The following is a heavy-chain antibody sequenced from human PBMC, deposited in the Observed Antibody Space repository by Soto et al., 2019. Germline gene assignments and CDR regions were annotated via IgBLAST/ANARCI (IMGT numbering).Heavy chain of an antibody. V-gene: IGHV3-11*01. Sequence: GGSLRLSCAASGFSFSDYYMTWIRRGPGEGLEYISFISGSGSIMYYADSVKGRFTISRDNARNSLYLQMNTLTAEDTAIYYCARRASGNFFDSWGQGALVTVSS. CDR2: ISGSGSIM. CDR1: GFSFSDYY. CDR3: ARRASGNFFDS. J-gene: IGHJ5*01.